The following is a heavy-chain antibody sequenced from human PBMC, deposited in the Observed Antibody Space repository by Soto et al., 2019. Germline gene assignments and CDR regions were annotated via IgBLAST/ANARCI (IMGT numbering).Heavy chain of an antibody. J-gene: IGHJ4*02. CDR3: ARDLGGPDY. CDR1: GFTLSPYW. CDR2: LSSDGFGT. Sequence: EVHLVESGGDVVPPGGSLRLSCAASGFTLSPYWMHWVRQAPGRGLEWVARLSSDGFGTAYADSVNGRFLISRDTARNTLFLHMNSLRPEDTAVYYCARDLGGPDYWGRGTLVTVSS. D-gene: IGHD1-26*01. V-gene: IGHV3-74*03.